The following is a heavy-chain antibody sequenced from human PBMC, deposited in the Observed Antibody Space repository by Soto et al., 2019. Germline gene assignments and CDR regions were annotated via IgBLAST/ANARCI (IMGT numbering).Heavy chain of an antibody. D-gene: IGHD6-19*01. V-gene: IGHV4-39*01. CDR3: ARQQWLVLNAFDI. CDR2: IYYSGYN. Sequence: SETLSLTCSVSGGSISSSSYYWGWIRQPPGKGLEWIGTIYYSGYNNYNPSLKSRVTISVDTSKTQFSLKLRSVTAADTAVYYCARQQWLVLNAFDIWGQGTMVTVSS. J-gene: IGHJ3*02. CDR1: GGSISSSSYY.